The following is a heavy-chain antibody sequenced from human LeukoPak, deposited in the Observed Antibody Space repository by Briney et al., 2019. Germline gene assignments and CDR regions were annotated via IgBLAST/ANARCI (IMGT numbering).Heavy chain of an antibody. CDR2: INHSGST. Sequence: SETLSLTCAVYGGSFSGYYWSWIRQPPGKGLEWIGEINHSGSTNYNPSLKSRVTISVDTSKNQFSLKLSSVTAADTAVYYCATLTYGSGSYQRLPNWFDPWGQGTLVTVSS. CDR3: ATLTYGSGSYQRLPNWFDP. V-gene: IGHV4-34*01. J-gene: IGHJ5*02. D-gene: IGHD3-10*01. CDR1: GGSFSGYY.